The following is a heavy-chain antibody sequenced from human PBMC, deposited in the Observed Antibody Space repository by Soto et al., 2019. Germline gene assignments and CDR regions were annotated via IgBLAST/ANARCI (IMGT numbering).Heavy chain of an antibody. J-gene: IGHJ4*02. CDR1: GFTFSRYG. CDR2: IWYDGSNK. V-gene: IGHV3-33*01. D-gene: IGHD4-17*01. CDR3: ARDPGSYGDYVGTGY. Sequence: GGSLRLSCAASGFTFSRYGMHWVRQAPGKGLEWVAVIWYDGSNKYYADSVNGRFTISRDKSKNTLYLQMNSLRAEDTAVYYCARDPGSYGDYVGTGYWGQGTLVTVSS.